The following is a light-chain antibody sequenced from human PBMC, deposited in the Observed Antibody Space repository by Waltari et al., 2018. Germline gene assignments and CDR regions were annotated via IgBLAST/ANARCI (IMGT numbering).Light chain of an antibody. CDR1: QSVSSSY. V-gene: IGKV3-20*01. CDR3: QQYDRSPFT. J-gene: IGKJ3*01. Sequence: EIVLTQSPATLSLSPGERAALSCRASQSVSSSYLTWYQQKPGQAPRLLIYGASSRATGIPDRFSGSGSGTDFTLTISRLEPEDFAVYYCQQYDRSPFTFGPGTKVDIK. CDR2: GAS.